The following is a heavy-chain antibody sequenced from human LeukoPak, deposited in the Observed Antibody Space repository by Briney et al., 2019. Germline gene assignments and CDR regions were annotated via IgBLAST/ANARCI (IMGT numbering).Heavy chain of an antibody. J-gene: IGHJ3*02. CDR2: ISTSSIYI. CDR3: ARVAYDFWSGYAFDI. CDR1: GFTLSSYS. D-gene: IGHD3-3*01. V-gene: IGHV3-21*01. Sequence: GGSLRLSCAASGFTLSSYSMNWVRQAPGKGLEWVSSISTSSIYIYYADSVKGRFTISRDNAKNSLYLQMNSLRAEDTAVYYCARVAYDFWSGYAFDIWGQGTMVTVSS.